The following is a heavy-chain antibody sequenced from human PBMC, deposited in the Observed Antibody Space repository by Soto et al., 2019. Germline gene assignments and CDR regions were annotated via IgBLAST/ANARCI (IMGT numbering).Heavy chain of an antibody. Sequence: VQLVESGGGVVQPGRSLRLSCAASGFTFSDYAMHWVRQAPGKGLEWVAVVSHDGRNTHYADSVKGRFTISRDRSKNTVSLEMTSLRAEDTAVYSCAKWGRQWLVTSDFNYWGQGALVTVSS. CDR2: VSHDGRNT. J-gene: IGHJ4*02. D-gene: IGHD6-19*01. V-gene: IGHV3-30*18. CDR3: AKWGRQWLVTSDFNY. CDR1: GFTFSDYA.